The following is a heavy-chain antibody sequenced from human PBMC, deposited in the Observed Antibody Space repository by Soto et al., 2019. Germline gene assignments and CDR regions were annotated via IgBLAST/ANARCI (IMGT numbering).Heavy chain of an antibody. CDR2: INRHGDST. J-gene: IGHJ4*02. V-gene: IGHV3-20*04. Sequence: EVQLVESGGGVVRPGGSLRLSCAASGFGFDEYGMSWVRQGPGKGLEWVSGINRHGDSTGYADSVKARVTISRDNAKNSLYLQMNGLKAEDTAVYYCARDHRWGYEYGDYGDSWGQGTLVTVSS. CDR1: GFGFDEYG. CDR3: ARDHRWGYEYGDYGDS. D-gene: IGHD2-21*01.